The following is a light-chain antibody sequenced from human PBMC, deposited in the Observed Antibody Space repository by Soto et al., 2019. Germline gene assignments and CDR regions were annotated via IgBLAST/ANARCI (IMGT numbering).Light chain of an antibody. Sequence: DIVMTQSPDSLAVCLDERATINCKSSQSVSSSSDNKKYIAWYQQKPGQPPKLLIYWASTRESGVPDRFSGSGSGTEFTLTISSLQAEDVAVYYCQQHYSLPLTFAGGTKVEIK. V-gene: IGKV4-1*01. J-gene: IGKJ4*01. CDR3: QQHYSLPLT. CDR1: QSVSSSSDNKKY. CDR2: WAS.